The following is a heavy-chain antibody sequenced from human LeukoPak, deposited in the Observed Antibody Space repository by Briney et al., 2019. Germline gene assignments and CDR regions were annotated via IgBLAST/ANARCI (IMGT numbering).Heavy chain of an antibody. D-gene: IGHD1-7*01. CDR1: GFTFSSYA. CDR3: ARGGNIWNYRSYFDY. CDR2: ISYDGSNK. V-gene: IGHV3-30-3*01. Sequence: PGGSLRLSCAASGFTFSSYAMHWVRQAPGKGLEWVAVISYDGSNKYYADSVKGRFTISRDNSKNMLYLQMSSLRADDTAVYYCARGGNIWNYRSYFDYWGQGALVTVSS. J-gene: IGHJ4*02.